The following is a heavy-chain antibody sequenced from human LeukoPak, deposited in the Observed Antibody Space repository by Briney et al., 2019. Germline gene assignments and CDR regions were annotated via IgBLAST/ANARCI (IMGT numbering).Heavy chain of an antibody. CDR3: ARSTMVRFDY. D-gene: IGHD3-10*01. Sequence: PSETLSLTCTVSGYSISSGYYWSWIRQHPGKGLEWIGYIYYSGSTYYNPSLKSRVTISVDTSKNQFSLKLSSVTAADTAVYYCARSTMVRFDYWGQGTLVTVSS. V-gene: IGHV4-31*03. CDR1: GYSISSGYY. CDR2: IYYSGST. J-gene: IGHJ4*02.